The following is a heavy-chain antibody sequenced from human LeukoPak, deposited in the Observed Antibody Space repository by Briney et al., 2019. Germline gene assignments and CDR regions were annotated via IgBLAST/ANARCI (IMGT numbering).Heavy chain of an antibody. Sequence: GGSLRLSCAASGFTFSSYSMNWVRQAPGKGLEWVANINEDGSKKYYVDSVKGRLTISRDNAEKSLYPQMDSLRGEDTAVYYCARAAGGYDPFDYWGQGTLVTVSS. V-gene: IGHV3-7*01. D-gene: IGHD5-12*01. CDR3: ARAAGGYDPFDY. CDR1: GFTFSSYS. CDR2: INEDGSKK. J-gene: IGHJ4*02.